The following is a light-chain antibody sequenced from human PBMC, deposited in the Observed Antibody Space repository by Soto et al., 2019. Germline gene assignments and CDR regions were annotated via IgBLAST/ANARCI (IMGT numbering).Light chain of an antibody. J-gene: IGKJ2*01. Sequence: EIVLTQSPGTLSLSPGERATLSCRASQRVSSSYLAWYQQKPGQAPRLLIYGASSTATGIPDRFSGSGSGTDFTLTISRQEAEDFAVYYWQQYGSSQYTFGQGTKLEIK. CDR1: QRVSSSY. CDR3: QQYGSSQYT. CDR2: GAS. V-gene: IGKV3-20*01.